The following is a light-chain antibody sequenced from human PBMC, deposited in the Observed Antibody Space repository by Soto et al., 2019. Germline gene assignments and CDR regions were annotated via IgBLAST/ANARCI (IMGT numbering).Light chain of an antibody. J-gene: IGKJ2*01. CDR1: QSISSH. CDR2: AAA. CDR3: QQSHGTPRYT. Sequence: DIPMTQSPSSLSASVGDRVTITCRASQSISSHLNWYQQKPGKVHKLLIYAAASLQCGVPSRFTGSGSGTDFTLTICSLQPEDFATYYCQQSHGTPRYTFGPGTKLEIK. V-gene: IGKV1-39*01.